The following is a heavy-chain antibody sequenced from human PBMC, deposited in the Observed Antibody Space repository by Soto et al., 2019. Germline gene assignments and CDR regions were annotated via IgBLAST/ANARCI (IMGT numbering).Heavy chain of an antibody. CDR2: TSGSGGST. V-gene: IGHV3-23*01. CDR3: AKHRAAVMVRDYLES. J-gene: IGHJ4*02. D-gene: IGHD3-10*01. Sequence: GGSLRLSCAASGFTFSSYAMRCVRQAPGKGLEWVSATSGSGGSTFHADSVKGRFTISIDNSKNTLYLQMNSLRAEDTAVYYCAKHRAAVMVRDYLESWGQGTMVTVSS. CDR1: GFTFSSYA.